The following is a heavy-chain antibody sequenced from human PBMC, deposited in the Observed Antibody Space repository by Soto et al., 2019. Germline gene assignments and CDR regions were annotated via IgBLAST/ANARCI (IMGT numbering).Heavy chain of an antibody. V-gene: IGHV6-1*01. CDR1: GDSVSSNSAA. J-gene: IGHJ5*02. D-gene: IGHD6-13*01. CDR2: TYYRSKWYN. Sequence: QVQLQQSGPGLVKPSQTLSLTCAISGDSVSSNSAAWNWIRQSPSRGLEWLGRTYYRSKWYNDYAVSVNSRITINPDTSKNQFSLQLNSVTPEDTAVYYCARDPVGRIAAAGSWFDPWGQGTLVTVSS. CDR3: ARDPVGRIAAAGSWFDP.